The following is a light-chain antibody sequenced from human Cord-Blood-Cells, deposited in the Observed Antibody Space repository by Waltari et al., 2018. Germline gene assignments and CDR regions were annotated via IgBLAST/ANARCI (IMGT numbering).Light chain of an antibody. V-gene: IGLV1-44*01. CDR3: AAWDDSLNGWV. J-gene: IGLJ3*02. Sequence: QSVLTQPPSASGPPGQRVPIPCSGSRPHTGRKPLNRYQQLPGTAPKLLIYSNNQRPSGVPDRFSGSKSGTSASLAISGLQSEDEADYYCAAWDDSLNGWVFGGGTKLTVL. CDR2: SNN. CDR1: RPHTGRKP.